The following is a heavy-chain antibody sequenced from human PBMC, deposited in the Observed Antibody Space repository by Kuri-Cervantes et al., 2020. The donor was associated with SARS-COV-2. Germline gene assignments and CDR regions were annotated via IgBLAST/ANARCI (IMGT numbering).Heavy chain of an antibody. J-gene: IGHJ3*02. D-gene: IGHD1-14*01. CDR3: ARDLQRGTFDI. CDR1: GGTFSSYA. V-gene: IGHV1-69*06. Sequence: SVKVSCKASGGTFSSYAISWVRQAPEQGLEWMGGIIPIFGTANYAQKFQGRVTITADKSTSTAYMELSSLRSKDTAVYYCARDLQRGTFDIWGQGTMVTVSS. CDR2: IIPIFGTA.